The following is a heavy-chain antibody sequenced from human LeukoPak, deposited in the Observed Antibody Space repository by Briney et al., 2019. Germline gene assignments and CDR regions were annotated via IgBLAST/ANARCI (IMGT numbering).Heavy chain of an antibody. J-gene: IGHJ3*02. CDR3: ARVGSTDSPHAFDI. D-gene: IGHD3-22*01. Sequence: GGSLRLSCAASGFTFSSYWMDWVRQVPGKGLVWVSGINSDGRMTRYAESVKGRFTISRDNAKNTLYLQMSSLRAEDTAVYYCARVGSTDSPHAFDIWGQGATVTVSS. CDR1: GFTFSSYW. V-gene: IGHV3-74*01. CDR2: INSDGRMT.